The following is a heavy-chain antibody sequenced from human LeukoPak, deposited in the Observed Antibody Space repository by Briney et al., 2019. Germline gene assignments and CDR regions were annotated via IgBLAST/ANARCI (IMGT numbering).Heavy chain of an antibody. CDR1: GFTFSSYA. CDR3: AKATDDYSRRGIDY. J-gene: IGHJ4*02. Sequence: HRGWSLRLSCAASGFTFSSYAINWVRQAPGEGLEWVSSISASGDGSYYALSVTGRFTISRDNSKNTLSLQMHSLRAEDTAVYYCAKATDDYSRRGIDYWGQGTLVTVSS. D-gene: IGHD4-11*01. CDR2: ISASGDGS. V-gene: IGHV3-23*01.